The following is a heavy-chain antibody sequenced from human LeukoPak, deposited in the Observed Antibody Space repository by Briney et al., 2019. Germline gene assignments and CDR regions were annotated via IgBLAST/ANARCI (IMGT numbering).Heavy chain of an antibody. CDR1: GVTFSSYA. V-gene: IGHV3-23*01. CDR3: AKMVGATDY. Sequence: GGSLRLSCAASGVTFSSYAMSWVRQAPGQGLELVSAISGSGGSKYYADSVKGRFTISRDNSKNTLYLQMNSLRAEDMAVYYCAKMVGATDYWGQGPLVTVSS. D-gene: IGHD1-26*01. CDR2: ISGSGGSK. J-gene: IGHJ4*02.